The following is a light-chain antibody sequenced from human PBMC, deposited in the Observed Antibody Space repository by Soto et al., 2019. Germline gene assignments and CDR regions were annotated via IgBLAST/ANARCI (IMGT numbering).Light chain of an antibody. CDR1: SSDIGGYNS. CDR3: SSYTDRNNLV. Sequence: QSALTQSPSASGSPGQSVTISCTGTSSDIGGYNSVSWYQQHPGKAPKVMIYDVSKRPSGVPDRLSGSTSGNTASLTVSAIQAEDAADYYCSSYTDRNNLVFGAGTKVTV. V-gene: IGLV2-8*01. J-gene: IGLJ1*01. CDR2: DVS.